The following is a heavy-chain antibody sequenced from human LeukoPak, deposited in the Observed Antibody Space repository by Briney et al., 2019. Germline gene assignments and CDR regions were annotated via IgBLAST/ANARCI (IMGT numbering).Heavy chain of an antibody. Sequence: PGGFLRPSCAASGFTFSNSWMSWVRQAPGKGLEWVANIKEDGGDKYYVDSVKGRFTISRDNAKNSLYLQMDSLRAEDTAVYHCTRGSYWGQGGLFTVSS. CDR1: GFTFSNSW. CDR2: IKEDGGDK. J-gene: IGHJ4*02. V-gene: IGHV3-7*04. CDR3: TRGSY.